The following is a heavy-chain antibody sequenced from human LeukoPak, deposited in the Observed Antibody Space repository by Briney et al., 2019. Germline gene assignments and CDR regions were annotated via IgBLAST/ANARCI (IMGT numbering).Heavy chain of an antibody. D-gene: IGHD1-26*01. J-gene: IGHJ4*02. CDR2: IYTSGST. V-gene: IGHV4-61*02. CDR3: TRDPSYSGSLDY. Sequence: SQTLSLTCTVSGGSITSGSYYWSWIRQPAGKGLEWIGRIYTSGSTNYNPSLTGRGTISVDTSKYQFSLKLSSVPAADTAVYYCTRDPSYSGSLDYWGEETLVTVSS. CDR1: GGSITSGSYY.